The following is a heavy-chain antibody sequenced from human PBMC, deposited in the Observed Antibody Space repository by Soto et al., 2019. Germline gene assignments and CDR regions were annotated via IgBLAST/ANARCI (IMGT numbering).Heavy chain of an antibody. CDR1: GFIFSSDW. CDR2: INTDGSDT. J-gene: IGHJ4*02. D-gene: IGHD3-10*01. Sequence: EVQLVESGGGLAQPGGSLRLSCAASGFIFSSDWMHWVRQAPGKGLVWVSRINTDGSDTSYADSVKGRFTISRDNAKNTVYLHMNSMREEDTAVYYCVRDRPGRQHYFDFWGQGNMVTVSS. CDR3: VRDRPGRQHYFDF. V-gene: IGHV3-74*01.